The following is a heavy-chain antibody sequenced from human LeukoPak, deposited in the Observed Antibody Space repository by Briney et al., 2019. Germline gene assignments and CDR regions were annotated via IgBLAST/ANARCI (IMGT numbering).Heavy chain of an antibody. CDR3: ARVGSTTLLYYFDY. CDR1: GGSISSGGYY. D-gene: IGHD2-2*01. J-gene: IGHJ4*02. CDR2: IYYSGST. V-gene: IGHV4-31*03. Sequence: RPSETLSLTCTVSGGSISSGGYYWSWIRRHPGKGLEWIGHIYYSGSTYYNPSLKSRVTISVDTSKNQFSLKLSSVTAADTAVYYCARVGSTTLLYYFDYWGQGTLVTVSS.